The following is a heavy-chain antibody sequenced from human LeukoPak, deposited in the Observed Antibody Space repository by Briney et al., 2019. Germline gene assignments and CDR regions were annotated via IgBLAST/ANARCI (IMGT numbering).Heavy chain of an antibody. CDR1: GFTFSSYS. V-gene: IGHV3-48*04. D-gene: IGHD2-2*01. CDR2: ISKSSDRI. Sequence: GGSLRPSCAASGFTFSSYSMNWVRQAPGKGPEWVSYISKSSDRIYHADSVKGRFTISRDNAKNSLYLQMDSLRAEDTAVYYCARDLLNDEGSSYFFDQWGQGTLVTVSS. J-gene: IGHJ4*02. CDR3: ARDLLNDEGSSYFFDQ.